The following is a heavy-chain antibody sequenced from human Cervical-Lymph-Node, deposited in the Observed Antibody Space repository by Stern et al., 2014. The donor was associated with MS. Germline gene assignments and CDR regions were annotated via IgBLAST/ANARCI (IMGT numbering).Heavy chain of an antibody. J-gene: IGHJ4*02. Sequence: DQLVESGGGLVKPGGSLRLSCAASGFTFSNSYMTWIRQAPGKGLEWISYISPTGDTIYYADSVKGRFPISRDNAQHSLYLQMNSLRAEDTAVYYCARERGASSWHDYWGQGTLVTVSS. CDR2: ISPTGDTI. CDR1: GFTFSNSY. V-gene: IGHV3-11*01. D-gene: IGHD6-13*01. CDR3: ARERGASSWHDY.